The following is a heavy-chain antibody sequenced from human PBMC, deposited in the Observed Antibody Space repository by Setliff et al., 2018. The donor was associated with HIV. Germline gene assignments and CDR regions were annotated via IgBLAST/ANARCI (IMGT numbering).Heavy chain of an antibody. CDR2: ISSSSYYI. CDR1: GFTFSSYT. Sequence: SLRLSCAASGFTFSSYTMNWVRQAPGKGLEWVSSISSSSYYIYYADSVKGRFTISRDNAKNSLFLQMNSLRAEDTAVYYCASIELAAMVPVDYWGQGTLVTVSS. D-gene: IGHD5-18*01. V-gene: IGHV3-21*01. J-gene: IGHJ4*02. CDR3: ASIELAAMVPVDY.